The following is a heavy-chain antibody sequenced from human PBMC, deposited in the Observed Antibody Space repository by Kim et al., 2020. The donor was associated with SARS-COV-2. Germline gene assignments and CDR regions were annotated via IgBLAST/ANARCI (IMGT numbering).Heavy chain of an antibody. Sequence: GGSLRLSCTTSGFTFIGYAMSWVRQAPGKGLEWVSSIDGSDGTTYYVDSVKGRFTISRDDSKSTLYLWMTSLRADDTAVYYCMKGGWGWIWDHWGQGAHVTVAS. J-gene: IGHJ4*02. D-gene: IGHD2-2*03. CDR1: GFTFIGYA. V-gene: IGHV3-23*01. CDR3: MKGGWGWIWDH. CDR2: IDGSDGTT.